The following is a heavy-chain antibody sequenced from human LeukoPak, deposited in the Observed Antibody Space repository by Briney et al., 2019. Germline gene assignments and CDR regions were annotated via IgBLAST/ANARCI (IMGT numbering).Heavy chain of an antibody. CDR2: ISYDETIK. CDR3: ARDLGGGSFPYCLAS. D-gene: IGHD1-26*01. V-gene: IGHV3-30*03. J-gene: IGHJ4*02. Sequence: GGSLRLSCAASGFSFSTSGMHWVRQAPGKGLEWVAVISYDETIKDYGDSVKGRFTVSRDNSKNTVYLQMNSLRPEDTAVYYCARDLGGGSFPYCLASWGQGALVTVSS. CDR1: GFSFSTSG.